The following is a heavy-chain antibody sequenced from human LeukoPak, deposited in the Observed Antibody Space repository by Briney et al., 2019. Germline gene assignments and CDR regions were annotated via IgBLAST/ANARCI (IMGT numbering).Heavy chain of an antibody. V-gene: IGHV3-23*01. CDR2: ISAGGGHI. CDR3: AKWGDYDILTGYYVSDF. CDR1: GFSFSAYA. J-gene: IGHJ4*02. Sequence: GGSLRLSCAASGFSFSAYAMSWVRQGPGKGLEWVSDISAGGGHINYADSVKGRFTISRDNSKKTLYLQMNSLRAEDTAVYYCAKWGDYDILTGYYVSDFWGQGTLVTVSS. D-gene: IGHD3-9*01.